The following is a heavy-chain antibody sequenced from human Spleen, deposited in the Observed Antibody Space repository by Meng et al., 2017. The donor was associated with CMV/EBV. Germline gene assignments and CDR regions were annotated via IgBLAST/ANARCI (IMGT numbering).Heavy chain of an antibody. CDR2: ISGSGADT. Sequence: GESLKISCTASGFTFSSYAMSWVRQAPGKGLVWVSSISGSGADTEYADSVRGRFTISRDNSRNTLSLLMNSLRPEDTAIYYCAKVLPTVSARPLGLDYWGQGTLVTVSS. V-gene: IGHV3-23*01. CDR3: AKVLPTVSARPLGLDY. D-gene: IGHD6-6*01. CDR1: GFTFSSYA. J-gene: IGHJ4*02.